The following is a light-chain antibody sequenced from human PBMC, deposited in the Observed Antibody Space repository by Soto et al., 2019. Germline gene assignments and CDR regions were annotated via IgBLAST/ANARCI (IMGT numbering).Light chain of an antibody. CDR1: QSISTW. J-gene: IGKJ1*01. CDR2: QAS. V-gene: IGKV1-5*03. CDR3: QQNENSPWT. Sequence: DIQMTQSPSTLSASVGDRVTITCRASQSISTWLAWYQQKPGKAPQLLIYQASTLEAGVPSRFSGSGSGTESTLIINRLQHDVLATYICQQNENSPWTFGQGTKVEIK.